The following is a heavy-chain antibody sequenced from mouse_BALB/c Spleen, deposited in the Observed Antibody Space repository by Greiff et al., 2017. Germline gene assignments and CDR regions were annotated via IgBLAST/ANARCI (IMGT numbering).Heavy chain of an antibody. CDR2: WNNDNY. V-gene: IGHV8-2*01. Sequence: QVTLKESGPGILQPSQTLGLACTFSGISLSTSGMGLSWLRTPSGKALEWLASIWNNDNYYNPSLKSRLTISKETSNNQVYLKLTSVDTADSTTYYCAGGESYNRDDAAWFAYWGQGTLVTVSA. D-gene: IGHD2-14*01. CDR3: GGESYNRDDAAWFAY. J-gene: IGHJ3*01. CDR1: ISLSTSGMGL.